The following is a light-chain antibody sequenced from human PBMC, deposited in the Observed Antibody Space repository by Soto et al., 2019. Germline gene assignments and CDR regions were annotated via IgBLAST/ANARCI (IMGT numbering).Light chain of an antibody. CDR3: QQGHNWPLT. CDR2: GAS. V-gene: IGKV3-15*01. J-gene: IGKJ2*01. CDR1: QSINSE. Sequence: ERVMTQSPATLSLSPGERAAISCRASQSINSELAWYQQKPGQPPRLLIYGASTRATGDPARFTGSESGSKFTLTISGLQSEDFAVYYCQQGHNWPLTLGQGTRLEI.